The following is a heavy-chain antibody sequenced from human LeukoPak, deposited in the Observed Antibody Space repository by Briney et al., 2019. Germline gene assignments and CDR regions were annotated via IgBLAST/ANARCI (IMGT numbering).Heavy chain of an antibody. J-gene: IGHJ5*02. CDR2: INPNSGGT. Sequence: EASVKVSCKASGYTFTGYYMHWVRQAPGQGLEWMGWINPNSGGTNYAQKFQGRITMTRDTSISTAYMELSRLRSDDTAVYYCARSLLKVVVPAAIGVTDHWGQGTLVTVSS. CDR1: GYTFTGYY. V-gene: IGHV1-2*02. CDR3: ARSLLKVVVPAAIGVTDH. D-gene: IGHD2-2*02.